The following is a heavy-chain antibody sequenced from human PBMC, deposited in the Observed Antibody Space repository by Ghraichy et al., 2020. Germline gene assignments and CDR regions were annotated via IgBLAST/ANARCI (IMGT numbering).Heavy chain of an antibody. CDR1: GGSFSGYY. D-gene: IGHD4-17*01. J-gene: IGHJ4*02. V-gene: IGHV4-34*01. CDR2: INHSGST. CDR3: ASFNGDYFLDY. Sequence: SETLSLTCAVYGGSFSGYYWSWIRQPPGKGLEWIGEINHSGSTNYNPSLKSRVTISVDTSKNQFSLKLSSVTAADTAGYYCASFNGDYFLDYWGQGTLVTVSA.